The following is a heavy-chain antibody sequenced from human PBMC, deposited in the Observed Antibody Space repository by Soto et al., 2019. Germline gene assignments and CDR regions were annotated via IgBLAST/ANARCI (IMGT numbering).Heavy chain of an antibody. CDR3: ATPHANIVAVPAAIGRHYGMDV. CDR2: IIPIFGTA. Sequence: QVQLVQSGAEVKKPGSSVKVSCKASGGTFSSYAISWVRQAPGQGLEWMGGIIPIFGTANYAQKFQGRVTITADESTSTAYMELSSLRSEDTAVYYCATPHANIVAVPAAIGRHYGMDVWGQGTTVTVSS. CDR1: GGTFSSYA. D-gene: IGHD2-2*01. V-gene: IGHV1-69*01. J-gene: IGHJ6*02.